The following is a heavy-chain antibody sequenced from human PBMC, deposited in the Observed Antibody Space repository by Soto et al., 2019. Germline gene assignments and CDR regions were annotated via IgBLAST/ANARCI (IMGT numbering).Heavy chain of an antibody. J-gene: IGHJ6*02. CDR2: ISSSSSYI. CDR1: GFTFSSYS. CDR3: AREQIFGVVIITSSYYYYGMDV. D-gene: IGHD3-3*01. Sequence: NPGGSLRLSCAASGFTFSSYSMNWVRQAPGKGLEWVSSISSSSSYIYYADSVKGRFTISRDNAKNSLYLQMNSLRAEDTAVYYCAREQIFGVVIITSSYYYYGMDVWGQGTTVTVSS. V-gene: IGHV3-21*01.